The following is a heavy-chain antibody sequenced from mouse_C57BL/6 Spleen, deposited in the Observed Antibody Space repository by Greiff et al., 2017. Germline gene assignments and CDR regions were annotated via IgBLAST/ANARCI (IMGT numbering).Heavy chain of an antibody. CDR1: GFTFSSYA. J-gene: IGHJ2*01. CDR3: ARYGNYGGNLDY. CDR2: ISDGGSYT. D-gene: IGHD2-1*01. Sequence: EVKLVESGGGLVKPGGSLKLSCAASGFTFSSYAMSWVRQTPEKRLEWVATISDGGSYTYYPDNVKGRFTISRDNAKNNLYLQMSHLKSEDTAMYYCARYGNYGGNLDYWGQGTTLTVSS. V-gene: IGHV5-4*03.